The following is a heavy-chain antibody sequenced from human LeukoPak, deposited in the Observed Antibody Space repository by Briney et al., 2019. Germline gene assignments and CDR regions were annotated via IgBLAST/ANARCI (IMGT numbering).Heavy chain of an antibody. CDR2: IRSKAYGGTT. V-gene: IGHV3-49*04. CDR3: TRGAGNH. J-gene: IGHJ4*02. Sequence: GGSLRLSCAASGFAVSSDYMSWVRQAPGKGLEWVGFIRSKAYGGTTEYAASVKGRFTISRDDSKSIAYLQMNSLKTEDTAVYYCTRGAGNHWGQGTLVTVSS. CDR1: GFAVSSDY. D-gene: IGHD1-14*01.